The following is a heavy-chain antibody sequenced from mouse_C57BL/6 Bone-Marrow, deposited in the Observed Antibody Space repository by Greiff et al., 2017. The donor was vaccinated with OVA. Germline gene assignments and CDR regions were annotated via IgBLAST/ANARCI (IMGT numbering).Heavy chain of an antibody. V-gene: IGHV1-15*01. CDR1: GYTFTDYE. CDR3: ARSEGIYYDYAGY. Sequence: QVQLQQSGAELVRPGASVTLSCKASGYTFTDYEMHWVKQTPVHGLEWIGAIDPETGGTAYNQKFKGKAILTADKSSSTAYMELRSLTSEDSAVYYCARSEGIYYDYAGYWGQGTTLTVSS. CDR2: IDPETGGT. D-gene: IGHD2-4*01. J-gene: IGHJ2*01.